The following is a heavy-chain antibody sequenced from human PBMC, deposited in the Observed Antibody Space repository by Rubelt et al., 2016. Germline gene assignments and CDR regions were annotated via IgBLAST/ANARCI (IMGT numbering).Heavy chain of an antibody. CDR2: IKSKTDGRTT. D-gene: IGHD3-10*01. CDR1: VLTFGSYA. Sequence: GGSLRLSCAASVLTFGSYAIHWVRQAPGRGLEWVGRIKSKTDGRTTDYAAPVKGRFTISRDDSKNTLYLQMNSLKTEDTAVYYCTTDYGYFDYWGQGTLVTVSS. CDR3: TTDYGYFDY. J-gene: IGHJ4*02. V-gene: IGHV3-15*01.